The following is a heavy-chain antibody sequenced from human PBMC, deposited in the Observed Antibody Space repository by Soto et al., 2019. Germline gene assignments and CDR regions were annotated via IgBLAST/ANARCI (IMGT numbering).Heavy chain of an antibody. CDR2: IHYTEST. Sequence: QLQLQESGSGLVKPSETLSLTCTVSGGSISTDDHSWSWIRQPPGKGLEWIGYIHYTESTYYNPSLKTRASITMDISKNQLSLSLKSVTAAETAVYYCARDQGSVAYTVIAFVIWGRGNIVIVSS. CDR1: GGSISTDDHS. V-gene: IGHV4-30-2*01. D-gene: IGHD2-21*01. J-gene: IGHJ3*02. CDR3: ARDQGSVAYTVIAFVI.